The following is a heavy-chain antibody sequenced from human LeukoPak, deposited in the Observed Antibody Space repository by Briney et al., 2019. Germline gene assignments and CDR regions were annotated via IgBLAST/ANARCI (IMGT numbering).Heavy chain of an antibody. CDR2: IWYDGSDK. D-gene: IGHD2-15*01. J-gene: IGHJ6*02. CDR1: GFTFNTYG. CDR3: ARVGCTGGSCLAYNYYAMDV. Sequence: PGRSLRLSCAASGFTFNTYGMNWVRQAPGKGLEWVAIIWYDGSDKYYAESVKGRFTISGDNSKNTMYLQVNSLRAEDTVVYYCARVGCTGGSCLAYNYYAMDVWGQGTTVTVSS. V-gene: IGHV3-33*01.